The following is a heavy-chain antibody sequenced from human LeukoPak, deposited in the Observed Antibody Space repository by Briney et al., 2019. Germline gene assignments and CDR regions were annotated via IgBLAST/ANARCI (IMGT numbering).Heavy chain of an antibody. CDR2: INSDGSST. CDR3: LRGNLYYYDSSGYTFDY. V-gene: IGHV3-74*01. D-gene: IGHD3-22*01. J-gene: IGHJ4*02. Sequence: GGSLRLSCAASGFTFSNYWMHWVRQAPGKGLVWVSRINSDGSSTSYADSVKGRFTISRDNAKNTLYLQINSMRAEDTDVYCWLRGNLYYYDSSGYTFDYWGQGTLVTVSS. CDR1: GFTFSNYW.